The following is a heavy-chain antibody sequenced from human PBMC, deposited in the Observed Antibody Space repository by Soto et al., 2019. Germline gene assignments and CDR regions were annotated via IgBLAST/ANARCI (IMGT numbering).Heavy chain of an antibody. CDR2: ISSSGTYK. D-gene: IGHD3-10*01. V-gene: IGHV3-21*04. Sequence: GGSLRLSCAASGFTFSSYSMNWVRQAPGKGPEWVSSISSSGTYKYYADSVKGRFTISRDNAKNSLYLQMNSLRAEDTAVYYCARVVHYYGSGSYYGPYFDYWGQGTLVTVSS. CDR3: ARVVHYYGSGSYYGPYFDY. CDR1: GFTFSSYS. J-gene: IGHJ4*02.